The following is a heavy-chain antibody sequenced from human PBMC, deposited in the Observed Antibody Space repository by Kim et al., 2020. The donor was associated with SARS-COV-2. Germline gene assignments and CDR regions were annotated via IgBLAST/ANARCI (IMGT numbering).Heavy chain of an antibody. CDR2: ISSSGSTI. V-gene: IGHV3-11*01. Sequence: GGSLRLSCAASGFTFSDYYMSWIRQAPGKGLEWVSYISSSGSTIYYADSVKGRFTISRDNAKNSLYLQMNSLRAEDTAVYYCARELITMNGFDAFDIWGQGTMVTVSS. J-gene: IGHJ3*02. D-gene: IGHD3-22*01. CDR1: GFTFSDYY. CDR3: ARELITMNGFDAFDI.